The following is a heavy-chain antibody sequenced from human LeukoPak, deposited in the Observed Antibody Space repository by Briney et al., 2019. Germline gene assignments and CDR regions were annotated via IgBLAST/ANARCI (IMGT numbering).Heavy chain of an antibody. Sequence: GESLKISCKGSGYSFTSYWIGWVRQMPGKGLEWMGIIYPGDSDTRYSPSFQGQVTISADKSISTAYLQWSSLKASDTAMYYCARFAYCGGDCYFPERFDPWGQGTVVTVSS. V-gene: IGHV5-51*01. D-gene: IGHD2-21*02. CDR1: GYSFTSYW. CDR2: IYPGDSDT. CDR3: ARFAYCGGDCYFPERFDP. J-gene: IGHJ5*02.